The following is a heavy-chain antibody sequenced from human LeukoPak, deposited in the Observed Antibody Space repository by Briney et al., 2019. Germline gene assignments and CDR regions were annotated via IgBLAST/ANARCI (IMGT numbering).Heavy chain of an antibody. Sequence: GGSLRLSCAASGFTLSSYSMNWVRQAPGKGPEWVSYISSSSYTIQYADSVKGRFTISRDNAENSLYLQMNSLRAEDTAVYYCAKRGRYYFDQWGQGTLVTVSS. V-gene: IGHV3-48*01. J-gene: IGHJ4*02. D-gene: IGHD1-1*01. CDR3: AKRGRYYFDQ. CDR2: ISSSSYTI. CDR1: GFTLSSYS.